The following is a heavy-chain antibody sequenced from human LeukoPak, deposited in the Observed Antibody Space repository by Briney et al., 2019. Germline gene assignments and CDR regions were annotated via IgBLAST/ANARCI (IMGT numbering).Heavy chain of an antibody. CDR1: GYTFTSYG. V-gene: IGHV1-18*01. CDR3: ARDEGMDYDSSGYYSFDY. D-gene: IGHD3-22*01. Sequence: WASVTVSCKASGYTFTSYGISWVRQAPGQGLEGMGWISAYNGNTNYAQKLQARVTMTTDTSTSTAYMELRSLRSDDTAVYYCARDEGMDYDSSGYYSFDYWGQGTLVTVSS. CDR2: ISAYNGNT. J-gene: IGHJ4*02.